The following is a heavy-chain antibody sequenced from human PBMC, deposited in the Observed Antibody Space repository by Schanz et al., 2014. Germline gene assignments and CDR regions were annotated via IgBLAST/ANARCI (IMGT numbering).Heavy chain of an antibody. D-gene: IGHD4-17*01. V-gene: IGHV1-69*09. CDR3: ARIIDGDYLY. J-gene: IGHJ4*02. Sequence: QVQLVQSGAEVKNPGASVKVSCKSSGATFNSYAFGWVRQAPGQGFEWVGSIIPPLRQTRYAQKFEERVIITADTSTTTVYMDLASLTSDDTAVYFCARIIDGDYLYWGQGTLVTVSS. CDR2: IIPPLRQT. CDR1: GATFNSYA.